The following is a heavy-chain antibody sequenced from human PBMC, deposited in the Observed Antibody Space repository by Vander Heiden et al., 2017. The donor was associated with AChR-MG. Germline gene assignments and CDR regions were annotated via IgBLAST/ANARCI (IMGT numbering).Heavy chain of an antibody. CDR2: INPNSGGT. D-gene: IGHD2-21*02. Sequence: QVQLVQSGAAVKKPGASVKVSCKASGYSFTGHYMHWVRQAPGQGLEWMGWINPNSGGTNYAQKFQGRVTMTRDTSISTAYMELSRLRSDDTAVYYCARVARHIVVVTAIYYFDYWGQGTLVTVSS. CDR3: ARVARHIVVVTAIYYFDY. J-gene: IGHJ4*02. CDR1: GYSFTGHY. V-gene: IGHV1-2*02.